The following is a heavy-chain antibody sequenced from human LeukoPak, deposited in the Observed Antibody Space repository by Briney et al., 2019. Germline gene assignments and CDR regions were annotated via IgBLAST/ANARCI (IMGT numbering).Heavy chain of an antibody. Sequence: GGSLRLTCAASGFTFSSYAMSWVRQAPGKGLEWVSAISGSGGSTYYADSVKGRFTISRDNSKNTLYLQMNSLRAEDTAVYHCAKEGQWLPRGYFDYWGQGTLVTVSS. D-gene: IGHD6-19*01. CDR2: ISGSGGST. V-gene: IGHV3-23*01. CDR1: GFTFSSYA. CDR3: AKEGQWLPRGYFDY. J-gene: IGHJ4*02.